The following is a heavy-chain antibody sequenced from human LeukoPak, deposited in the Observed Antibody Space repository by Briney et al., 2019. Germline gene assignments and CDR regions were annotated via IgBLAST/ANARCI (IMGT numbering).Heavy chain of an antibody. D-gene: IGHD6-13*01. Sequence: SETLSLTCAVYGVSFSGYYWSWIRQPPGKGLEWIGEINHSGSTNYNPSLKSRVTISVDTSKNQFSLKLSSVTAADTAVYYCARMGRYSSSWYRALNWFDPWGQGTLVTVSS. J-gene: IGHJ5*02. CDR1: GVSFSGYY. V-gene: IGHV4-34*01. CDR2: INHSGST. CDR3: ARMGRYSSSWYRALNWFDP.